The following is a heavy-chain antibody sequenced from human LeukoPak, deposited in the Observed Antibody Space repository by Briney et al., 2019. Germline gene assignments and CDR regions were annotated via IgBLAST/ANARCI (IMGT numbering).Heavy chain of an antibody. J-gene: IGHJ4*02. CDR3: AREYYYDSSGYYYGY. Sequence: ASVKVSRKASGYTFTGYYMHWVRPAPGQGLEWMGWINPNSGGTNYAQKFQGRVTMTRDTSISTAYMELSRLRSDDTAVYYCAREYYYDSSGYYYGYWGQGTLVTVSS. D-gene: IGHD3-22*01. CDR1: GYTFTGYY. V-gene: IGHV1-2*02. CDR2: INPNSGGT.